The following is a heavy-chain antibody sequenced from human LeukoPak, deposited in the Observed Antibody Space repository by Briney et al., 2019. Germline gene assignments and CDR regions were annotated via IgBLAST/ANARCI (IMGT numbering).Heavy chain of an antibody. J-gene: IGHJ3*02. CDR3: ARAYSSSSGRDAFDS. CDR2: ISSSSSTI. D-gene: IGHD6-6*01. CDR1: GFTFNSYN. Sequence: GGSPRLSCATSGFTFNSYNMNWVRQAPGKGLEWVSYISSSSSTIYYADSVKGRFTISRDSAKTSLFLQMNSLRDEDTAVYYCARAYSSSSGRDAFDSWGLGTLVTVSS. V-gene: IGHV3-48*02.